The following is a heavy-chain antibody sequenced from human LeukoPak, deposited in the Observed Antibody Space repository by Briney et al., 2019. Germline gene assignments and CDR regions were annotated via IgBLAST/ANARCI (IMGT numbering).Heavy chain of an antibody. CDR3: AKPERNVVVTPIHGYFQH. V-gene: IGHV3-23*01. CDR2: VSSSGVST. J-gene: IGHJ1*01. Sequence: GGSLRLSCAASGFTFSSYWMSWVRQAPGKGLEWVSAVSSSGVSTYYADSVKGRFTISRDNSKNTLYLQMSSLRAEDTAVYYCAKPERNVVVTPIHGYFQHWGQGTLVSVSS. CDR1: GFTFSSYW. D-gene: IGHD2-21*02.